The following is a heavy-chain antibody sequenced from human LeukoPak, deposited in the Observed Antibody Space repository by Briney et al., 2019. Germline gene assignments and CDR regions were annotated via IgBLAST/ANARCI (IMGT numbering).Heavy chain of an antibody. D-gene: IGHD3-9*01. Sequence: GGSLRLSCAASGFTISSNYMSWVRQAPGKGLEWGSVIYSGSSTYYADSVKGRFTISRDNSKNTLYVQMKSLRAEDTAVYYCATGTYYNILTGYSRRRYFEHWGQGTLVTVSS. CDR3: ATGTYYNILTGYSRRRYFEH. CDR1: GFTISSNY. V-gene: IGHV3-53*05. CDR2: IYSGSST. J-gene: IGHJ4*02.